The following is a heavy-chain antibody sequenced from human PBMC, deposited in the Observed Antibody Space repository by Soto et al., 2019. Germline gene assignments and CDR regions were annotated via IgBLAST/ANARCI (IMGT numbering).Heavy chain of an antibody. V-gene: IGHV3-73*01. Sequence: TGGSLRLSCAASGLTFSDSAIHWVRQASGKGLEWVGRIRSKANSNTIAYAASVKGRFIISRDDSKNTAYLQMNSLKTEDTAVYYCTPDRVAGYCSSSRCYAFWGQGTLVTVSS. J-gene: IGHJ4*02. CDR2: IRSKANSNTI. D-gene: IGHD2-2*01. CDR1: GLTFSDSA. CDR3: TPDRVAGYCSSSRCYAF.